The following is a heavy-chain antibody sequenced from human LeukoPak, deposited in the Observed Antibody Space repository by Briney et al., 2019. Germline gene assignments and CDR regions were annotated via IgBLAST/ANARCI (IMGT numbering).Heavy chain of an antibody. J-gene: IGHJ4*02. CDR3: ARASTVTSPLGY. D-gene: IGHD4-17*01. CDR1: GGSVSSGSYY. V-gene: IGHV3-53*01. Sequence: ETLSLTCTVSGGSVSSGSYYWSWVRQAPGKGLEWVSVIYSGGSTYYADSVKGRFTISRDNSKNTLYLQMNSLRAEDTAVYYCARASTVTSPLGYWGQGTLVTVSS. CDR2: IYSGGST.